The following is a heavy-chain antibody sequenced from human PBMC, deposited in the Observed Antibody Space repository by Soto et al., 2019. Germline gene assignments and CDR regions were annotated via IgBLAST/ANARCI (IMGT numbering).Heavy chain of an antibody. CDR2: ISYDGSNK. J-gene: IGHJ6*02. Sequence: QVQLVESGGGVVQPGRSLRLSCAASGFTFSSYGMHWVRQAPGKGLEWVAVISYDGSNKYYADSVKGRFTISRDTSKNTLYLQMNSLRAEDTAVYYCAKEHGQSQTNTNYYCMEVWGQGTTVTVSS. CDR3: AKEHGQSQTNTNYYCMEV. D-gene: IGHD1-1*01. CDR1: GFTFSSYG. V-gene: IGHV3-30*18.